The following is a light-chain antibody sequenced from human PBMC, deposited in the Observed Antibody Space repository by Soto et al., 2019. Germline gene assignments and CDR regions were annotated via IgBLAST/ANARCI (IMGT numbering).Light chain of an antibody. J-gene: IGKJ3*01. CDR3: QHYNTYSKA. V-gene: IGKV1-5*01. Sequence: DIQMTQSPSTLSTSGGARVAITCRASQSVSYWLAWYQQKPGKAPNLLIYDGSTLASGVPPRFSGGGFGTEFTLNISSLQPDDSAIYYCQHYNTYSKAFGPGTKVDIK. CDR2: DGS. CDR1: QSVSYW.